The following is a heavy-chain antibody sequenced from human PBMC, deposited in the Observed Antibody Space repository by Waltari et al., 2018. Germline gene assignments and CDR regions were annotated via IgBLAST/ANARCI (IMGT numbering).Heavy chain of an antibody. V-gene: IGHV3-33*01. J-gene: IGHJ4*02. D-gene: IGHD3-10*01. CDR1: GFTFSSYG. CDR2: IWYDGSNK. Sequence: QVQLVESGGGVAQPGRSLRLSCAASGFTFSSYGMHWVRQAPGKGLGWVAVIWYDGSNKSYADSVKGRFPISRDNSKNTLYLQMNSLRAEDTAVYYCMCFGESFDHWGQGILVTVSS. CDR3: MCFGESFDH.